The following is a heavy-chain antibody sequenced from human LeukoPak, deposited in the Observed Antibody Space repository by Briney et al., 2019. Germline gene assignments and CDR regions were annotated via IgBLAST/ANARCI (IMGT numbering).Heavy chain of an antibody. CDR3: TKNAGRGRPTDF. CDR2: IYHSGII. J-gene: IGHJ4*02. CDR1: GDSVSSYY. Sequence: SETLSLTCSVSGDSVSSYYWSWIRQPPGKGLEWIGYIYHSGIINYNPSLKSRVTISLDTSKDQSSLRLSSVTTADTAMYYCTKNAGRGRPTDFWGQGTLVTVSS. V-gene: IGHV4-59*02. D-gene: IGHD1-14*01.